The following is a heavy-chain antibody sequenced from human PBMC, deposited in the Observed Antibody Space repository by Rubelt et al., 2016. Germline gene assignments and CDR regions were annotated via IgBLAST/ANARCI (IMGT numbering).Heavy chain of an antibody. Sequence: VQLLESGGGLVKPGGSLRLSCAASGFTFSDYYMSWIRPAPGKELEWVSLIHTRSTDTNSAASVTSRFTISRDNAKKSLYLQRNSRRAEETAVYYCAKGLGGWVRFTIDYWGQGPLVTVSS. D-gene: IGHD5-12*01. V-gene: IGHV3-11*06. CDR1: GFTFSDYY. J-gene: IGHJ4*02. CDR3: AKGLGGWVRFTIDY. CDR2: IHTRSTDT.